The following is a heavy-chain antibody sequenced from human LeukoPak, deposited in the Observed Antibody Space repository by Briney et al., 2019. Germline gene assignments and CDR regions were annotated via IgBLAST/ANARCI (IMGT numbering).Heavy chain of an antibody. CDR2: IYTSGST. Sequence: PSETLSPTCTVSGGSISSYYWSWIRQPAGKGLEWIGRIYTSGSTNYNPSLKSRVTMSVDTSKNQFSLKLSSVTAADTAVYYCARLYSSSWYIYGMDVWGQGTTVTVSS. CDR3: ARLYSSSWYIYGMDV. V-gene: IGHV4-4*07. CDR1: GGSISSYY. D-gene: IGHD6-13*01. J-gene: IGHJ6*02.